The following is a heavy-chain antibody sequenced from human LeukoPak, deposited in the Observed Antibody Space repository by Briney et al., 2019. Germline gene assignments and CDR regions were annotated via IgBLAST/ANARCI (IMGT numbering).Heavy chain of an antibody. Sequence: ASVKVSCKASGYTFTGYYMDWVRQAPGQGLEWMGWINPNSGGTNYAQKFQGRVTMTRDTSISTAYMELSRLRSDDTAVYYCARGLTYSSSWYGDYWGQGTLVTVSS. J-gene: IGHJ4*02. V-gene: IGHV1-2*02. CDR1: GYTFTGYY. CDR3: ARGLTYSSSWYGDY. CDR2: INPNSGGT. D-gene: IGHD6-13*01.